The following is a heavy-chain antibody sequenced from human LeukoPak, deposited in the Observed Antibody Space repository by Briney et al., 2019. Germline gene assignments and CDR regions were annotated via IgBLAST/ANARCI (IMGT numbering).Heavy chain of an antibody. Sequence: SETLSLTCTVSGGSISSSSYYWGWIRQPPGKGLEWIGSIYYSGSTNYNPSLKSRVIISVDTSKNQFSLKLSSVTAADTAVYYCAREIRTYYYYMDVWGKGTTVTISS. CDR3: AREIRTYYYYMDV. CDR1: GGSISSSSYY. V-gene: IGHV4-39*07. J-gene: IGHJ6*03. CDR2: IYYSGST.